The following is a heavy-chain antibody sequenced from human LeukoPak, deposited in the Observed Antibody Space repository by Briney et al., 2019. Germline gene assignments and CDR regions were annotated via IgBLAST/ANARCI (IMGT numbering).Heavy chain of an antibody. CDR2: ISYDGSNK. Sequence: GGSLRLSCAASGFTFSSYAMHWVRQAPGKGLEWVAVISYDGSNKYYADSVKGRFTISRDNSKNTLYLQMNSLRAEDTAVYYCAKDIALYGSGSYLLDYWGQGTLVTVSS. J-gene: IGHJ4*02. D-gene: IGHD3-10*01. CDR1: GFTFSSYA. V-gene: IGHV3-30-3*01. CDR3: AKDIALYGSGSYLLDY.